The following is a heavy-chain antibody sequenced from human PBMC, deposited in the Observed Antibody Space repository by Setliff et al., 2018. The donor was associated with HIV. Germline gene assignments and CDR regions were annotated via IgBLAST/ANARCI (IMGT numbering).Heavy chain of an antibody. Sequence: SETLSLTCTVSGGSISSGSYYWSWIRQPPGKGLEWIGSIYYSGSTYYNPSLKSRVTISVDTSKNQFSLTMRSVTAADTAVYYCARGSRELVHWGQGTLVTVSS. D-gene: IGHD1-26*01. J-gene: IGHJ4*02. CDR1: GGSISSGSYY. CDR3: ARGSRELVH. V-gene: IGHV4-39*07. CDR2: IYYSGST.